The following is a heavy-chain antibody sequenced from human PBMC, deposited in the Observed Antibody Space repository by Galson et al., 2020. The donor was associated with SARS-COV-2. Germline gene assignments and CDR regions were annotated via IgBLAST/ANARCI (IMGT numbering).Heavy chain of an antibody. D-gene: IGHD1-26*01. J-gene: IGHJ4*01. Sequence: ASVKVSCKASGYTFTGHYMNWVRQAPGHGLEWMGWINPNDGVTNYAQDFQGRVTMTRDMSLSTVYMDLNSLRGDDTAIYYCARGGSGSYYGYFDNWGQGTLVTVS. CDR1: GYTFTGHY. CDR2: INPNDGVT. V-gene: IGHV1-2*02. CDR3: ARGGSGSYYGYFDN.